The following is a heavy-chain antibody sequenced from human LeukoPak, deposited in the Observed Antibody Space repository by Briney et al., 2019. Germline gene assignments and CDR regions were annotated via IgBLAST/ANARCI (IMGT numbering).Heavy chain of an antibody. D-gene: IGHD2-15*01. V-gene: IGHV4-4*07. CDR3: ARVMRDCSGGSCYYAHFDY. J-gene: IGHJ4*02. CDR2: IYTSGST. CDR1: GGSISSYY. Sequence: PSETLSLTCTVSGGSISSYYWSWIRQPAGKGLEWIGRIYTSGSTNYNPSLKSRVTMSVDTSKNQFSLKLSSVTAADTAVYYCARVMRDCSGGSCYYAHFDYWGQGTPVTVSS.